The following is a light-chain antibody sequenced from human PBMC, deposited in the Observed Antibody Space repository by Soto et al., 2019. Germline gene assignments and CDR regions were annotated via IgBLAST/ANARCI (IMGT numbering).Light chain of an antibody. CDR3: QQRNFRPEIT. CDR1: QRVGNL. J-gene: IGKJ4*01. CDR2: DAT. Sequence: EIVLTQSPATLSLSPGERATLSCRASQRVGNLLGWYQQKPGQAPRLLIFDATNRATGTPRRFSGSGSGTDFTLTISSLEPEDFAIYYCQQRNFRPEITFGGGTKVEI. V-gene: IGKV3-11*01.